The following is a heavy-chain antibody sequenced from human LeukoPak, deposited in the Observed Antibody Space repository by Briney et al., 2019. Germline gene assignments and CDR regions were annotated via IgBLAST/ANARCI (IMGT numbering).Heavy chain of an antibody. D-gene: IGHD2-2*01. CDR1: GFTFSSYS. CDR2: ISSSSSYI. CDR3: ARAPPQDIVVVPAAQGFDY. J-gene: IGHJ4*02. Sequence: GGSLRLSCAASGFTFSSYSMNWVRQAPGKGLEWVSSISSSSSYIYYADSVKGRFTISRDNAKNSLYLQMNSLRAEDTAVYYCARAPPQDIVVVPAAQGFDYWGQGTLVTVSS. V-gene: IGHV3-21*01.